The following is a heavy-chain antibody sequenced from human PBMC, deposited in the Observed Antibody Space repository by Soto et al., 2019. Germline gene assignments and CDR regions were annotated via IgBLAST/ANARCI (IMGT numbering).Heavy chain of an antibody. Sequence: QVQLVQSGAEVKKPGASVKVSCKASGYTFTGYYMHWVRQAPGQGLEWMGWINPNSGGTNYAQKFQGWVTMTRDTSISTAYKELSRLRSDDTAVYYCARYYGDYDDYYYGMDVWGQGTTVTVSS. CDR2: INPNSGGT. D-gene: IGHD4-17*01. CDR3: ARYYGDYDDYYYGMDV. J-gene: IGHJ6*02. CDR1: GYTFTGYY. V-gene: IGHV1-2*04.